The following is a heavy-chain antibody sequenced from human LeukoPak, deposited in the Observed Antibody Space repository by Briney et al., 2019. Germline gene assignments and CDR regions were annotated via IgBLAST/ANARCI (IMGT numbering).Heavy chain of an antibody. D-gene: IGHD3-10*01. V-gene: IGHV3-21*01. CDR3: YLYNYGSGSFDY. CDR2: ISSSSSYI. Sequence: GGSLRLSCAASGFTFSASDMNWVRQTPGKGLEWVSSISSSSSYIYYADSVKGRFTVSRDNAKNSLYLQMNSLRAEDTAVYFCYLYNYGSGSFDYWGQGTLVTVSS. CDR1: GFTFSASD. J-gene: IGHJ4*02.